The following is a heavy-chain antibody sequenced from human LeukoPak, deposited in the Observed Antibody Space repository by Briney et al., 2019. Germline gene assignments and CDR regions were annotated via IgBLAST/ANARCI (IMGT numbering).Heavy chain of an antibody. V-gene: IGHV3-23*01. CDR1: GFTFSSYA. CDR3: AKMWGLTYYCDSSGYYGPFYFDY. Sequence: GGSLRLSCAASGFTFSSYAMSWVRQAPGKGLEWVSAISGSGGSTYYADSVKGRFTISRDNSKNTLYLQMSSLRAEDTAVYYCAKMWGLTYYCDSSGYYGPFYFDYWGQGTLVTVSS. CDR2: ISGSGGST. D-gene: IGHD3-22*01. J-gene: IGHJ4*02.